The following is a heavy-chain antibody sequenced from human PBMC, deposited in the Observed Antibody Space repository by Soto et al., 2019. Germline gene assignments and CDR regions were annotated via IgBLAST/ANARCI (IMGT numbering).Heavy chain of an antibody. J-gene: IGHJ6*02. CDR3: ARDKHPVHLGGNYYSILDV. D-gene: IGHD1-26*01. Sequence: ASVKVSCKASGGTFSNSALSWVRQAPGQGLEWMGGIMPIFRTPDYAQKFQGRVTITADESTSTVYMDLSGLTSDDTAVYCCARDKHPVHLGGNYYSILDVWGQGTTVTVS. CDR1: GGTFSNSA. V-gene: IGHV1-69*13. CDR2: IMPIFRTP.